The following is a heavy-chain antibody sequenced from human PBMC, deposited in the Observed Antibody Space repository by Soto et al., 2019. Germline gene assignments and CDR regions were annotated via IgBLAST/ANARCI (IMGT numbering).Heavy chain of an antibody. J-gene: IGHJ3*02. CDR2: IYPGDSDT. CDR1: GYNFNNKW. D-gene: IGHD6-19*01. CDR3: AGRDRSDWFGALDI. Sequence: PRESLMISCKGSGYNFNNKWIGWVRQMPGKGLEWMGVIYPGDSDTTYSPSLQGHVTISVDKSISTAYLQWSSLKASDTAMYYCAGRDRSDWFGALDIWGQGTMVTVSS. V-gene: IGHV5-51*01.